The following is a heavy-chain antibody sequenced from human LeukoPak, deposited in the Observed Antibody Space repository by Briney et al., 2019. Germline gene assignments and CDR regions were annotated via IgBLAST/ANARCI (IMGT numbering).Heavy chain of an antibody. J-gene: IGHJ6*03. CDR2: ISGSGVST. D-gene: IGHD5-18*01. Sequence: PGGSLRLSCAASGFTFSSYAMSWVRQAPGKGLEWVSGISGSGVSTYYADSVKGRFTISRDNSKNTLYLQMNSLRAEDTAVYYCAKEGGLNTAMVTYYYYMDVWGKGTTVTVSS. V-gene: IGHV3-23*01. CDR3: AKEGGLNTAMVTYYYYMDV. CDR1: GFTFSSYA.